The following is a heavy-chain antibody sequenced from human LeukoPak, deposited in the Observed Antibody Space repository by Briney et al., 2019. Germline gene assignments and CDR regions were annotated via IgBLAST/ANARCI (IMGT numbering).Heavy chain of an antibody. CDR2: IIPIFGTA. J-gene: IGHJ4*02. D-gene: IGHD2-2*02. CDR3: ASESPAAIPPRSDY. CDR1: GGTFSSYA. Sequence: GASVKVSCKASGGTFSSYAISWVRQAPGQGLEWMGGIIPIFGTANYAQKFQGRVTITADESTSTAYMELSSLRSEDTAVYYCASESPAAIPPRSDYWGQGTLVTGSS. V-gene: IGHV1-69*01.